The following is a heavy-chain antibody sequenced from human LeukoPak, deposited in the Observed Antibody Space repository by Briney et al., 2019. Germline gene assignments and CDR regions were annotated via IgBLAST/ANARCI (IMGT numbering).Heavy chain of an antibody. D-gene: IGHD5-18*01. V-gene: IGHV3-23*01. CDR3: ARGSGYNYGFPDY. CDR2: ISGGGGST. CDR1: GFTFTNYA. Sequence: GGSLRLSCAASGFTFTNYAMSWVRQAPGKGLEWVSGISGGGGSTYYADSVKGRFTISKDNSKNTLYLQMNSLRAEDTAVYYCARGSGYNYGFPDYWGQGTLVTVSS. J-gene: IGHJ4*02.